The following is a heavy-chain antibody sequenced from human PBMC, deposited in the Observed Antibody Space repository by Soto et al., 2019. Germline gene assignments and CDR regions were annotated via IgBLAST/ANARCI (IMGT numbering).Heavy chain of an antibody. Sequence: EVQLVESGGGLVKPGGSLRLSCAASGFTFSSYSMNWVRQAPGKGLEGVSSINYKSHIDYADSVKGRFTISRDNAKNARYLQMKSRRAEDTAVYFCARDLIYSGYYYYMDVWGIGTTVTVSS. CDR2: INYKSHI. CDR1: GFTFSSYS. V-gene: IGHV3-21*01. J-gene: IGHJ6*03. CDR3: ARDLIYSGYYYYMDV. D-gene: IGHD2-15*01.